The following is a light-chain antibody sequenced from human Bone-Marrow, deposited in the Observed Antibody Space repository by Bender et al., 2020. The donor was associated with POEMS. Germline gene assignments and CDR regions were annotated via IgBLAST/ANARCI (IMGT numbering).Light chain of an antibody. CDR2: EVN. CDR1: NSDVGSYVA. Sequence: QSALSQLASVSGSPGQSITISCTGTNSDVGSYVAVSWFQHHPGNAPKMIISEVNRRPSGISDRFSGSKSGNTASLTISGLQAEDEADYYCCSYAGSNRYVFGSGTKVTVL. V-gene: IGLV2-23*02. J-gene: IGLJ1*01. CDR3: CSYAGSNRYV.